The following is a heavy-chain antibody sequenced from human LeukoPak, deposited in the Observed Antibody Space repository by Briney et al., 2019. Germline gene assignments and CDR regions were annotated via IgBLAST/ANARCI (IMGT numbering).Heavy chain of an antibody. V-gene: IGHV4-39*07. CDR1: GGSISSSSYY. Sequence: SETLSLTCTVSGGSISSSSYYWGWIRQPPGKGLEWIGSIYYSGSTYYNPSLKSRAIISVDTSKNQFSLKLSSVTAADTAVYYCARVKRDSSGYYCHDYWGQGTLVTVSS. D-gene: IGHD3-22*01. J-gene: IGHJ4*02. CDR2: IYYSGST. CDR3: ARVKRDSSGYYCHDY.